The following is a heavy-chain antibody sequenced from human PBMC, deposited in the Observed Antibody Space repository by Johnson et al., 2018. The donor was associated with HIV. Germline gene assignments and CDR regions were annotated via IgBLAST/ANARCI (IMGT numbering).Heavy chain of an antibody. CDR3: TRRVVGATTDDAFDI. CDR1: AFTFSNAW. D-gene: IGHD1-26*01. J-gene: IGHJ3*02. CDR2: IKSKANSYAT. Sequence: VQLVESGGGVVQPGRSLRPSCAASAFTFSNAWMSWVRQAPGKGLEWVGRIKSKANSYATAYAASVKGRFTISRDDSKNTAYLQMNSLKTEDTAVYYCTRRVVGATTDDAFDIWGQGTMVTVSS. V-gene: IGHV3-73*01.